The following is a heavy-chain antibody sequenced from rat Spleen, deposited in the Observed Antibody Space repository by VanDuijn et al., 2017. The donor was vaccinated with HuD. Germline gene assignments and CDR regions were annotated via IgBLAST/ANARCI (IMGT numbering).Heavy chain of an antibody. J-gene: IGHJ3*01. CDR2: INSAGSS. D-gene: IGHD1-10*01. Sequence: VQLQESGPGLVKPSQSLSLTCSVAAYSITSSYRWSWIRQFPGNKLEWMGYINSAGSSNYNPSLKSRISITRDTSKNQFFLQLNSVTTEDTATYYCARRRGQVYNNYFDYWGQGTLVTVSS. CDR3: ARRRGQVYNNYFDY. CDR1: AYSITSSYR. V-gene: IGHV3-3*01.